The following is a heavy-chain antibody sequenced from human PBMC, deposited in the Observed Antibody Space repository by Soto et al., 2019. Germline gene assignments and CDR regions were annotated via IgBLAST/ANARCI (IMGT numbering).Heavy chain of an antibody. Sequence: GGSLRLSCAASGFTYTRYSMNWVRQAPGKGLEWVSSISSTTNYIYYGDSMKGRFTISRDNAKNSLYLEMNSLRAEDTAVYYCARESEDLTSNFDYWGQGTLVTVSS. CDR1: GFTYTRYS. V-gene: IGHV3-21*06. J-gene: IGHJ4*02. CDR2: ISSTTNYI. CDR3: ARESEDLTSNFDY.